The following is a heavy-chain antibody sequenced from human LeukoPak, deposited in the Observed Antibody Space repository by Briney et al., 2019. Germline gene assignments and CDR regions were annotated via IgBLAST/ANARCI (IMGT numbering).Heavy chain of an antibody. V-gene: IGHV1-69*04. CDR3: ARHRDSGYSGSNFDY. CDR2: IIPILGIA. D-gene: IGHD5-12*01. J-gene: IGHJ4*02. CDR1: GGTFSSYA. Sequence: SVKVSCKASGGTFSSYAISWVRQAPGQGLEWMGRIIPILGIANYAQKFQGRVTITADKSTSTAYMELSSLRSEDTAVYYCARHRDSGYSGSNFDYWGQGTLVTVSS.